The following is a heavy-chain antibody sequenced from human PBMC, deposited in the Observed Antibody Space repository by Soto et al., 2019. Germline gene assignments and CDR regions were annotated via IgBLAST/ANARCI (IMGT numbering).Heavy chain of an antibody. CDR2: LGGNGFTT. J-gene: IGHJ6*03. CDR1: GFTFGSYA. V-gene: IGHV3-23*01. Sequence: EVQLLESGGGLVQPGGSLRLSCVVSGFTFGSYAMSWVRQAPEKGPEWVAILGGNGFTTYYADSVKGRFTISGDKFKGQLFLEMDNLRADGQGVYYCAKALRPSLNFFYYMDVWGRGTSVTVSS. D-gene: IGHD2-2*01. CDR3: AKALRPSLNFFYYMDV.